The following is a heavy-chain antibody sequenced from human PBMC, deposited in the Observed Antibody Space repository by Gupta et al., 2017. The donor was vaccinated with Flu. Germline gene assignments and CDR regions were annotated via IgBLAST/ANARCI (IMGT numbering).Heavy chain of an antibody. D-gene: IGHD4-4*01. J-gene: IGHJ5*02. V-gene: IGHV3-7*01. CDR2: LKQDGSDQ. Sequence: VATLKQDGSDQDYVDSVKGRFTISRDSAKNSLYLQMNGLRVEDTAVYYCARGSHDSKYRCFETWGQGTRVTVSS. CDR3: ARGSHDSKYRCFET.